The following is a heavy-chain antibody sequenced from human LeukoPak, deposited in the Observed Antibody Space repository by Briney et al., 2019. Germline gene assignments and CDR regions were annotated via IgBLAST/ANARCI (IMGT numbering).Heavy chain of an antibody. CDR1: GFTLSSYE. J-gene: IGHJ4*02. V-gene: IGHV3-48*03. CDR2: ISRTGNSI. Sequence: GGSLRLSCAASGFTLSSYEMNWVGLAPGKGLEWISYISRTGNSIYYADSVKGRFTISRDSAKNSLYLQMNSLRAEDTAVYYCARGPYSNNWYVDYWGQGTLVTVAS. CDR3: ARGPYSNNWYVDY. D-gene: IGHD6-13*01.